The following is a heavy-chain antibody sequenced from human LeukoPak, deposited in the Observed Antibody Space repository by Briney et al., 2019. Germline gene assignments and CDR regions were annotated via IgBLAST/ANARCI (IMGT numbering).Heavy chain of an antibody. J-gene: IGHJ4*02. CDR1: GFTFSTYW. Sequence: GGSLRLSCAASGFTFSTYWMHWVRQAPGKGLVWVSRINGDGGSRNYADSVKGRFTISRDNAKNTLYLQMSSLRVEDTAVYYCASASSHRTAAGGDYWGQGALVTVST. V-gene: IGHV3-74*01. D-gene: IGHD6-13*01. CDR2: INGDGGSR. CDR3: ASASSHRTAAGGDY.